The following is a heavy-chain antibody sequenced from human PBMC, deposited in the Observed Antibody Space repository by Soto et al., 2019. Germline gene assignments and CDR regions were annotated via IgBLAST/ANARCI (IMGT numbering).Heavy chain of an antibody. D-gene: IGHD1-1*01. CDR2: ISSSGSTI. CDR3: ARDWIPPKYDWNLSYYYYYYGMDV. CDR1: GFTFSSYE. Sequence: EVQLVESGGGLVQPGGSLRLSCAASGFTFSSYEMNWVRQAPGKGLEWVSYISSSGSTIYYADSVKGRFTISRDNAKNSLYLQMNSLRAEDTAVYYCARDWIPPKYDWNLSYYYYYYGMDVWGQGTTVTVSS. V-gene: IGHV3-48*03. J-gene: IGHJ6*02.